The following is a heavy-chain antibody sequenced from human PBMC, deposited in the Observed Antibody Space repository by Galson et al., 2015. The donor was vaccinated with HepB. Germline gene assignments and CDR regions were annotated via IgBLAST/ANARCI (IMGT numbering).Heavy chain of an antibody. J-gene: IGHJ4*02. CDR3: AREREGYQLLDR. CDR2: VKQDGSEK. Sequence: SLRLSCAASGFTFSSYWMSWVRQAPGKGLEWVANVKQDGSEKYYVDSVKGRFTISRDNAKNSLYLQMNSLRAEDTAVYYCAREREGYQLLDRWGQGTLVTVSS. D-gene: IGHD2-2*01. V-gene: IGHV3-7*01. CDR1: GFTFSSYW.